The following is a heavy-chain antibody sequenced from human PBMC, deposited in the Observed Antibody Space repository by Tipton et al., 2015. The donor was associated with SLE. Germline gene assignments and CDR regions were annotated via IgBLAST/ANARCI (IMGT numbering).Heavy chain of an antibody. V-gene: IGHV3-9*01. J-gene: IGHJ6*03. Sequence: SLRLSCAASGFSFDDYGMHWVRQVPGKGLEWVSGISWNSGSIGYADSVKGRFTISRDNAKNSLYLQMNSLRAEDTAVYYCARVPAVRYSSSWYGDYMDVWGKGTTVTVSS. CDR3: ARVPAVRYSSSWYGDYMDV. CDR1: GFSFDDYG. CDR2: ISWNSGSI. D-gene: IGHD6-13*01.